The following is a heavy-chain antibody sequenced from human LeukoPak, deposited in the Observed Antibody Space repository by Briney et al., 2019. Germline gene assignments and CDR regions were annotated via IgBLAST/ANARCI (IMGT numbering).Heavy chain of an antibody. V-gene: IGHV3-30*04. J-gene: IGHJ1*01. Sequence: PGGSLRLSCAASGFTFSSYAMHWIRQAPGKGLEWVAVISYDGSNKYYADSVKGRFTISRDNSKNTLYPQMNSLRAEDTALYYCAKKVVVGATSPYSDFQDWGQGTLVTVSS. CDR1: GFTFSSYA. CDR3: AKKVVVGATSPYSDFQD. CDR2: ISYDGSNK. D-gene: IGHD1-26*01.